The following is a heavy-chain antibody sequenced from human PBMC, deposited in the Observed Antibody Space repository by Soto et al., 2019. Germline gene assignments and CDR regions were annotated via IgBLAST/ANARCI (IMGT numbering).Heavy chain of an antibody. Sequence: SETLSLTCTVSCGSINNNYYYWGWVRQPPGKGLEWIGYVYNSGSTNYNPSLKSRVTISVDTSKNQFSLKVNSVTAADTAVYYCARRAVVAVTGSLDNWLDPWGQGILVTVSS. D-gene: IGHD2-21*01. V-gene: IGHV4-61*05. J-gene: IGHJ5*02. CDR1: CGSINNNYYY. CDR2: VYNSGST. CDR3: ARRAVVAVTGSLDNWLDP.